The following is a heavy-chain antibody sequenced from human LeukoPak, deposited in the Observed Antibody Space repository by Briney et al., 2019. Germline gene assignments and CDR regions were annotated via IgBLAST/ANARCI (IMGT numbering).Heavy chain of an antibody. CDR1: GGSISSSSYY. J-gene: IGHJ5*02. CDR3: ARHSPPGSSSGNWFDP. CDR2: IYYSGST. D-gene: IGHD6-6*01. Sequence: PSETLSLTCTVSGGSISSSSYYWGWIRQPPGKGLEWIGSIYYSGSTYYNPSLKSRVTISVDTSKNQFSLKLSSVTAADTAVYYCARHSPPGSSSGNWFDPWGQGTLVTVSS. V-gene: IGHV4-39*01.